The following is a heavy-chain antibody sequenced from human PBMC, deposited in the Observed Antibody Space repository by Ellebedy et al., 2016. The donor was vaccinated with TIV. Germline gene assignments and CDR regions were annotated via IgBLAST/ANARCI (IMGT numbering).Heavy chain of an antibody. CDR1: GFTFTKDW. CDR2: INQDGTQK. CDR3: VRNEPPAAKGGY. Sequence: PGGSLRLSCAVSGFTFTKDWMSWVRQAPGKGLEWVANINQDGTQKYYVDSVKGRFTISRDNAKNSLYLQANSLRVEDTAVYYCVRNEPPAAKGGYWGQGTLVTVSS. V-gene: IGHV3-7*01. D-gene: IGHD2-2*01. J-gene: IGHJ4*02.